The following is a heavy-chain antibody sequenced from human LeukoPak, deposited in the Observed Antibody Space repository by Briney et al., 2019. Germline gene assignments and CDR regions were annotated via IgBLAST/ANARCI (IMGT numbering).Heavy chain of an antibody. CDR3: TRDPIVGAGTPQPPDY. Sequence: PGGSLRLSCTASGFTFGDYAMSWFRQAPGKGLEWVGFIRSKAYGGTTEYAASVKGRFTISRDDSKSIAYLQMNSLKTEDTAVYYCTRDPIVGAGTPQPPDYWGQGTLVTVSS. V-gene: IGHV3-49*03. CDR2: IRSKAYGGTT. CDR1: GFTFGDYA. J-gene: IGHJ4*02. D-gene: IGHD1-26*01.